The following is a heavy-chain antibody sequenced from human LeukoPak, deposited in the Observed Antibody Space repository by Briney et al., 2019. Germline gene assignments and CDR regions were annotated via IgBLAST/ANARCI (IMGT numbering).Heavy chain of an antibody. V-gene: IGHV3-74*01. CDR2: IKYDGSYT. CDR3: VRDGDAYNFDF. D-gene: IGHD5-24*01. J-gene: IGHJ4*02. CDR1: GNYW. Sequence: GGSLRLSCAASGNYWMHWVRQAPGKGLEWVSRIKYDGSYTNYADSVKGRFTISRDNARNTLSLHMISLRAEDTAVYFCVRDGDAYNFDFWGQGVLVTVSS.